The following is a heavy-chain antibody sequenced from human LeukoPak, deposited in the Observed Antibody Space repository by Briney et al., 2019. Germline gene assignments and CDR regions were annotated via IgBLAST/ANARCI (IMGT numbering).Heavy chain of an antibody. CDR3: AKGKWGLTINNFDV. V-gene: IGHV3-23*01. Sequence: GGSLRLSCAASGVAFSSYGMSWVRQAPGKGLEWVSAISGSGGSTHYADSVKSRFTISRDNSKDTLSLQMYSLRAEDTAVYYCAKGKWGLTINNFDVWGQGTMVTVSS. CDR1: GVAFSSYG. D-gene: IGHD3-9*01. CDR2: ISGSGGST. J-gene: IGHJ3*01.